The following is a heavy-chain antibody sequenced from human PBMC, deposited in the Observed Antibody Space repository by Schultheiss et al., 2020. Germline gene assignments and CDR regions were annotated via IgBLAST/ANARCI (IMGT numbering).Heavy chain of an antibody. CDR3: ARGTYDSSGYYHFDY. Sequence: SETLSLTCTVSGGSISSSSYYWGWIRQPPGKGLEWIGSIYYSGSTNYNPSLKSRVTMSVDTSKNQFSLKLSSVTAADTAVYYCARGTYDSSGYYHFDYWGQGSLVTVSS. CDR1: GGSISSSSYY. CDR2: IYYSGST. D-gene: IGHD3-22*01. J-gene: IGHJ4*02. V-gene: IGHV4-39*07.